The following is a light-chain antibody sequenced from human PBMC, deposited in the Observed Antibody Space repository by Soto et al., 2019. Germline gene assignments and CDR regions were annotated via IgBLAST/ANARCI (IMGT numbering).Light chain of an antibody. J-gene: IGKJ1*01. CDR3: QQSYSPLWT. V-gene: IGKV1-39*01. CDR1: QSISNY. Sequence: DIQMTQSPSSLSASVGDRVTITCRASQSISNYLNWYQHKAGKAPKVLIYAASSLQRGVPSRFSGSGSGTDFTLIISSLQPEDFVTYYCQQSYSPLWTFGQGTKVEI. CDR2: AAS.